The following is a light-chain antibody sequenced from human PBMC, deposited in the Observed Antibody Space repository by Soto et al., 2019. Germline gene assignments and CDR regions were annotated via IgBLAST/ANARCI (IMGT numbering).Light chain of an antibody. CDR3: SAHAGSNNYV. Sequence: QPVLAQPPSASGSPGQSVTVSCAGTSRDVGAYSSVAWYQQHPGKAPKLIIYEVTKRPSGVPDRFSGARSGNTAFLTVSGLQADDEADYYCSAHAGSNNYVFGTGTKVTVL. V-gene: IGLV2-8*01. J-gene: IGLJ1*01. CDR2: EVT. CDR1: SRDVGAYSS.